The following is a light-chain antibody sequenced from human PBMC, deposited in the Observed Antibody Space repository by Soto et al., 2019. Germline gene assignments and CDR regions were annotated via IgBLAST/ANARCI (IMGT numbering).Light chain of an antibody. CDR1: SSDVGGYNY. V-gene: IGLV2-14*01. Sequence: QSALTQPASVSGSPGQSSTISCTGTSSDVGGYNYVSWYQRHPGKAPKLMIYEVTNRPSGVSNRFSGSKSGNTAALTISGLQAEDEADYYCSSYTSRSTLVFGTGTKLTVL. J-gene: IGLJ1*01. CDR2: EVT. CDR3: SSYTSRSTLV.